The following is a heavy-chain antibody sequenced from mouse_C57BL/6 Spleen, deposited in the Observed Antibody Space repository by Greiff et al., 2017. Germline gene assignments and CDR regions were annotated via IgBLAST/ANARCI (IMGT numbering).Heavy chain of an antibody. CDR3: ARGDGYYEGFDY. CDR1: GFTFTSYW. D-gene: IGHD2-3*01. V-gene: IGHV1-7*01. J-gene: IGHJ2*01. CDR2: INTSGGYT. Sequence: VQLQQSGAELVQPGASVKLSCKASGFTFTSYWMHWVKQRPGQGLEWIGFINTSGGYTKYNQKFNDKATLTADKSSSTAYMQLSILTYEDSAVYYCARGDGYYEGFDYWGQGTTLTVSS.